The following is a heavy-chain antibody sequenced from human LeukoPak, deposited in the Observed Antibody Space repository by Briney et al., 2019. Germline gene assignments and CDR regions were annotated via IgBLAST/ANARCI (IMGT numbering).Heavy chain of an antibody. Sequence: PSQTLSLTSTVSGDSISSGSYYWSWIRQPAGKGLEWIGRIYTSGSTNYNPSLKSRVTISVDTSKNQFSLKLSSVTAADTAVYYCAREEYYSDKSGYYPDFWGQGTLVTVSS. D-gene: IGHD3-22*01. CDR1: GDSISSGSYY. J-gene: IGHJ4*02. V-gene: IGHV4-61*02. CDR3: AREEYYSDKSGYYPDF. CDR2: IYTSGST.